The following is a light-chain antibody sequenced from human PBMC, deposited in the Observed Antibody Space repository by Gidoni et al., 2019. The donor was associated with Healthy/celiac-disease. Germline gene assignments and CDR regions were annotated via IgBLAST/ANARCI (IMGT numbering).Light chain of an antibody. J-gene: IGLJ1*01. CDR2: EVS. Sequence: QSALTQPASLSGSPGQSITISCTGTSSDVGSYHLVSCYQQHPGKAHKLMIYEVSKRPSVVSNRFSGSKSGNTASLTISGLQAEDEADYYCCSYAGSSTFVFGTGTKVTVL. CDR1: SSDVGSYHL. V-gene: IGLV2-23*02. CDR3: CSYAGSSTFV.